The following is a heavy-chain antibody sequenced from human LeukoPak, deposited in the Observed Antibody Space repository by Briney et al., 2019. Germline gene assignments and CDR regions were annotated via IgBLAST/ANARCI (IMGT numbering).Heavy chain of an antibody. CDR1: GGTFSSYA. Sequence: ASVKVFCKASGGTFSSYAISWARQAPGQGLEWMGGIIPIFGTANYAQKFQGRVTITADKSTSTAYMELSSLRSEDTAVYYCARDGNYDILTGYSYGMDVWGKGTTVTVSS. J-gene: IGHJ6*04. CDR2: IIPIFGTA. D-gene: IGHD3-9*01. V-gene: IGHV1-69*06. CDR3: ARDGNYDILTGYSYGMDV.